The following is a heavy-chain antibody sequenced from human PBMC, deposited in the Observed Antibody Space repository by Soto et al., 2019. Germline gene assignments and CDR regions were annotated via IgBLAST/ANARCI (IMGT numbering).Heavy chain of an antibody. CDR3: ARDRYYGSGTYYNFYSGMDV. CDR1: GGSINSGDYY. J-gene: IGHJ6*02. V-gene: IGHV4-30-4*01. D-gene: IGHD3-10*01. CDR2: IFHSGST. Sequence: PSETLSLTCTVSGGSINSGDYYWTWVRQPPGKGLEWIGNIFHSGSTYYTPSLQSRVTISLDTSKNHFSLKLSSVTPAATAVYYCARDRYYGSGTYYNFYSGMDVWGQGTTVTVSS.